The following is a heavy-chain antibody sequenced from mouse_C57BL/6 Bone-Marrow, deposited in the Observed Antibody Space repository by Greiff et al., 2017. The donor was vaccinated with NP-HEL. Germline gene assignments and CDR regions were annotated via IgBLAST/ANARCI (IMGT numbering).Heavy chain of an antibody. Sequence: VQLKESGGDLVKPGGSLKLSCAASGFTFSSYGMSWVRQTPDKRLAWVATISSGGSYTYYPDSVKGRFTISRDNAKNTLYLQMSSLKSEDTAMYYWARPFYDYDAAYWGQGTLVTVSA. J-gene: IGHJ3*01. CDR3: ARPFYDYDAAY. D-gene: IGHD2-4*01. CDR2: ISSGGSYT. CDR1: GFTFSSYG. V-gene: IGHV5-6*01.